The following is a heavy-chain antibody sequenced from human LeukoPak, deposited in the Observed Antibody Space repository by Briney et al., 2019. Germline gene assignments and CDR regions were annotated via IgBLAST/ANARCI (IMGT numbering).Heavy chain of an antibody. V-gene: IGHV4-39*01. CDR3: ARPFRGSGRLTGYYYGMDV. D-gene: IGHD3-10*01. Sequence: SETLSLTCTVSGGSISSSSYYWGWIRQPPGKGLEWIGSIYYSGSTYYNPSLKSRVTISVDTSKNQFSLKLSSVTAADTAVYYCARPFRGSGRLTGYYYGMDVWAKGPRSPSP. CDR2: IYYSGST. J-gene: IGHJ6*02. CDR1: GGSISSSSYY.